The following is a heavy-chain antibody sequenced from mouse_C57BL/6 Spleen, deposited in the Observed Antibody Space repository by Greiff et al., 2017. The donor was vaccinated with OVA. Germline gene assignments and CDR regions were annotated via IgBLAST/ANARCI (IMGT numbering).Heavy chain of an antibody. CDR1: GYTFTDYY. CDR2: IYPGSGNT. CDR3: ARSDGNYYFDY. V-gene: IGHV1-76*01. Sequence: QVQLQQSGAELVRPGASVKLSCKASGYTFTDYYINWVKQRPGQGLEWIARIYPGSGNTYYNEKFKGKATLTAEKSSSTAYMQLSSLTSEDSAVYFCARSDGNYYFDYWGQGTTLTVSS. D-gene: IGHD2-1*01. J-gene: IGHJ2*01.